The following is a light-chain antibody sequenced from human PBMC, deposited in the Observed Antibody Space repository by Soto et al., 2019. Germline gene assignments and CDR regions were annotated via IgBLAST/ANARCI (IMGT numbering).Light chain of an antibody. CDR3: QQYDSYWT. J-gene: IGKJ1*01. CDR1: QNIRNW. V-gene: IGKV1-5*01. CDR2: DVS. Sequence: DIQMTRSPSTLSASIGDRVTITCRASQNIRNWLAWYQQKPGKAPKLLIYDVSSLESGVPPRFSGSGSGTDFTLTISGLQPDDFATYYCQQYDSYWTFGQGTKVDIK.